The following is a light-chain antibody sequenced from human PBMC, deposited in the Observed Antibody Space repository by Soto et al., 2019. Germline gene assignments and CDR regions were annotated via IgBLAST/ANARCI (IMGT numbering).Light chain of an antibody. CDR3: QQYSDSSGA. J-gene: IGKJ1*01. V-gene: IGKV1-5*01. Sequence: DIQVTQSPSTLSASVGDRVTITCGASQSIGTWLAWYQQKPGKAPKLLIFDASTLESGVPSRFSGSGSGTDFTLIISSLQPDDFETYYCQQYSDSSGALGQGTKVDIK. CDR1: QSIGTW. CDR2: DAS.